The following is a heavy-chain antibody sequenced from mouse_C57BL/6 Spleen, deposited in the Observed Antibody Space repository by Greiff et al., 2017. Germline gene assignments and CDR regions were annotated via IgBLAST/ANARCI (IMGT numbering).Heavy chain of an antibody. D-gene: IGHD1-1*01. CDR2: IYPGSGST. Sequence: VQLQQPGAELVKPGASVKMSCKASGYTFTSYWITWVKQRPGQGLEWIGDIYPGSGSTNYNEKFKSKATLTVDTSSSTAYMQLSSLTSEDSAVYYCARGEITTEASWFAYWGQGTLVTVSA. CDR1: GYTFTSYW. J-gene: IGHJ3*01. CDR3: ARGEITTEASWFAY. V-gene: IGHV1-55*01.